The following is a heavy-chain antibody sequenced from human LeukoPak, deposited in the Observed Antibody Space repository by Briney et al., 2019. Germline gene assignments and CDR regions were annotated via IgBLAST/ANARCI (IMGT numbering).Heavy chain of an antibody. CDR1: GGSFSGYY. D-gene: IGHD2-2*01. CDR2: INHSGST. Sequence: PSETLSLTCAVYGGSFSGYYWSWIRQPPGKGLEWIGEINHSGSTNYNPSLKSRVTISVDTSENQFSLKLSSVTAADTAVYYCARESSTGCDYWGQGTLVTVSS. CDR3: ARESSTGCDY. J-gene: IGHJ4*02. V-gene: IGHV4-34*01.